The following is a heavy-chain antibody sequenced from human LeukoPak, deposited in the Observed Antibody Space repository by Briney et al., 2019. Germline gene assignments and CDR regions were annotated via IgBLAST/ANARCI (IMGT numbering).Heavy chain of an antibody. Sequence: ASVKVSCKASGGTFSSYAISWVRQAPGQGLEWMGGIIPIFGTANYAQKFQGRVTITADESTSTAYMELSSLRSEDTAVYYCARGLPPYCSSTSCYLNYRGQGTLVTVSS. V-gene: IGHV1-69*13. J-gene: IGHJ4*02. CDR3: ARGLPPYCSSTSCYLNY. D-gene: IGHD2-2*01. CDR2: IIPIFGTA. CDR1: GGTFSSYA.